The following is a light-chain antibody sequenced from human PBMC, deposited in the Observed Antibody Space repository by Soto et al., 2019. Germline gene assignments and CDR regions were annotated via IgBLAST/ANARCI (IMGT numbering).Light chain of an antibody. CDR3: TSYTSSSTPYV. V-gene: IGLV2-14*01. Sequence: ALTQPASVSGSPGRSITISCAGTSSDVGGYTYVSWYQQHPGKAPKLMIYDVSNRPSGVSNRFSGSKSGNTASLTISGLQAEDEADYYCTSYTSSSTPYVFGGGTKVTVL. CDR1: SSDVGGYTY. J-gene: IGLJ1*01. CDR2: DVS.